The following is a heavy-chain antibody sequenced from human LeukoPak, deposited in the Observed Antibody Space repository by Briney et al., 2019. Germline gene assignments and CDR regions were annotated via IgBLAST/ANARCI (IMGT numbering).Heavy chain of an antibody. Sequence: GGSLRLSCAASGFTFSSYFMNWVRQAPGKGLEWVSSISTSSSYVYYADSIKGRFTISRDNAKNTLFLQMDSLSAEDTAVYYCARAVITMALGMFDPWGQGTLVTVSS. CDR1: GFTFSSYF. D-gene: IGHD3-10*01. V-gene: IGHV3-21*01. J-gene: IGHJ5*02. CDR2: ISTSSSYV. CDR3: ARAVITMALGMFDP.